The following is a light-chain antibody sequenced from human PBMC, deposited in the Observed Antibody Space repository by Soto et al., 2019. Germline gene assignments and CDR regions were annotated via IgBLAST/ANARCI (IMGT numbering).Light chain of an antibody. J-gene: IGKJ3*01. CDR1: QSVSSY. CDR3: QQRSNWPPT. Sequence: EIVLTQPPATLSLSPGERATLSCRASQSVSSYLAWYQQKPGQAPRLLIYDASNRATGIPARFSGSGSGTDFTLPISSLEPEDFAVYYCQQRSNWPPTFGPGTKVDIK. V-gene: IGKV3-11*01. CDR2: DAS.